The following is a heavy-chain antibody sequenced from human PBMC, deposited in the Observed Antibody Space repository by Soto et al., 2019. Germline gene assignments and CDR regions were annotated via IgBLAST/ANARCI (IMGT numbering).Heavy chain of an antibody. CDR2: ISYDGSNK. CDR3: AKSPRGGNFDY. V-gene: IGHV3-30*18. D-gene: IGHD3-10*01. CDR1: GFTFSSYG. Sequence: QVQLVESGGGVVQPGRSLRLSCAASGFTFSSYGMHWVRQAPGKGLEWVAVISYDGSNKYYADSVKGRFTISRDNSKNTLYLQMNSLRAEDTAVYYCAKSPRGGNFDYWGQGTLVTVSS. J-gene: IGHJ4*02.